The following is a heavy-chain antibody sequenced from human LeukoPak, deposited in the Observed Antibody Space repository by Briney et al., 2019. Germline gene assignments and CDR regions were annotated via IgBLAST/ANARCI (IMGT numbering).Heavy chain of an antibody. CDR3: ARRSGSPYYYGSGSYYPLNWFDP. V-gene: IGHV4-39*07. Sequence: SETLSLTCAVSGGSISSSSYYWGWIRQPPGKGLEWIGSIYYSGSTYYNPSLKSRVTISVDTSKNQFSLKLSSVTAADTAVYYCARRSGSPYYYGSGSYYPLNWFDPWGQGTLVTVSS. J-gene: IGHJ5*02. CDR1: GGSISSSSYY. D-gene: IGHD3-10*01. CDR2: IYYSGST.